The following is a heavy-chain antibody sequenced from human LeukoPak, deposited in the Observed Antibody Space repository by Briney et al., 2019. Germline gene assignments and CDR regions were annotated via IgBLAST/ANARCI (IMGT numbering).Heavy chain of an antibody. J-gene: IGHJ4*02. CDR1: GFTFSNYW. Sequence: GGSLRLSCVASGFTFSNYWMHWVRQAPGKGLVWVSRVNTDESRTNYADSVKGRFTISRDNAKNTVYLQMNSLRAEDTAVYYCARGASGSYYVDYWGQGILVTVSS. CDR2: VNTDESRT. CDR3: ARGASGSYYVDY. D-gene: IGHD1-26*01. V-gene: IGHV3-74*01.